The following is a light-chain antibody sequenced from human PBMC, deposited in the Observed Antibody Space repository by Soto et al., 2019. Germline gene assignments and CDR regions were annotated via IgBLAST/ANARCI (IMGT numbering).Light chain of an antibody. Sequence: EIVLTQSPATLSVSPGERATLSCRASQSVGNNFAWYQQKPGQAPRLLISATSTRATGVPARFSGSGSGTEFTLTISSLQSEDFAVYYCQQYGDWPLTFGGGAKVEIE. CDR1: QSVGNN. CDR2: ATS. CDR3: QQYGDWPLT. V-gene: IGKV3-15*01. J-gene: IGKJ4*01.